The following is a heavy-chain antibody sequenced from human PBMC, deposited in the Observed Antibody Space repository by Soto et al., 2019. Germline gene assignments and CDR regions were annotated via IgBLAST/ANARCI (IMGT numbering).Heavy chain of an antibody. V-gene: IGHV1-58*01. CDR2: IVVGSGNT. D-gene: IGHD1-26*01. Sequence: SVRVSCRASGFTCTSSPVQWVRQARGQRLEWIGWIVVGSGNTNYAQKFQERVTITRDMSTSTAYMELSSLRSEDTAVYYCACSWDENTCEYLVQGTLVTVSS. CDR3: ACSWDENTCEY. J-gene: IGHJ4*02. CDR1: GFTCTSSP.